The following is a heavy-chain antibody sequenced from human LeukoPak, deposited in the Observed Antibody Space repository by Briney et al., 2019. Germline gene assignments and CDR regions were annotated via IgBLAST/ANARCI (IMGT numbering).Heavy chain of an antibody. D-gene: IGHD3/OR15-3a*01. CDR1: GFTFSSYA. CDR2: ISGSGVST. V-gene: IGHV3-23*01. Sequence: GGSLTLSCAASGFTFSSYAMSWVRQAPGKGREWVSAISGSGVSTYYADSVKGRFTISRDKSKNTLYLQMNSLRAEDTAIYYCASTSWTGYDYWGQGTLVTVSS. J-gene: IGHJ4*02. CDR3: ASTSWTGYDY.